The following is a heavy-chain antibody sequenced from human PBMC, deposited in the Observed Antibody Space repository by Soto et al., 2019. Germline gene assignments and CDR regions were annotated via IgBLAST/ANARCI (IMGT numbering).Heavy chain of an antibody. Sequence: GASVKVSCKASGGTFSSYAISWVRQAPGQGLEWMGGIIPIFGTANYAQKFQGRVTITADESTSTAYMKLSSLRSEDTAVYYCADSRDGYNKYFDYWGQGTLVTVSS. CDR1: GGTFSSYA. CDR3: ADSRDGYNKYFDY. D-gene: IGHD5-12*01. V-gene: IGHV1-69*13. CDR2: IIPIFGTA. J-gene: IGHJ4*02.